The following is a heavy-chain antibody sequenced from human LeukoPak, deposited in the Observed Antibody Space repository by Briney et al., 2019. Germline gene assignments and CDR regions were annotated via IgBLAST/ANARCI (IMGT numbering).Heavy chain of an antibody. CDR2: MNPNSGNT. CDR1: GYTFTSYD. Sequence: GASVKVSCKASGYTFTSYDINWVRQATGQGLEWMGWMNPNSGNTGYAQKFQGRVTMTRNTSISTAYMELSSLRSEDTAVYYSARGRRPAPPGWFDPWGQGTLVTVSS. D-gene: IGHD2-2*01. CDR3: ARGRRPAPPGWFDP. J-gene: IGHJ5*02. V-gene: IGHV1-8*01.